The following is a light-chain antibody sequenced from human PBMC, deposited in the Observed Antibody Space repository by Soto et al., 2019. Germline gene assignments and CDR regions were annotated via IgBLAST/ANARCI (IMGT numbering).Light chain of an antibody. CDR2: ANS. CDR1: SSNIGAGYH. CDR3: QSYDSTLTGSRV. Sequence: QSVLTQPPSVSGAPGQRVTISCTGSSSNIGAGYHVHWYLQLPGAAPKLLIYANSIRPSGVPDRFSASKSGTSASLAITGLQAEDEADYYCQSYDSTLTGSRVFGGGTKLTVL. J-gene: IGLJ3*02. V-gene: IGLV1-40*01.